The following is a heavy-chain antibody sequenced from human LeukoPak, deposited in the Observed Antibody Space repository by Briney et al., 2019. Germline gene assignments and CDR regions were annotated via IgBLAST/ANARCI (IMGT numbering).Heavy chain of an antibody. CDR3: ARHTQAQLPPYSYYYMDV. Sequence: SETLSLTCTVSGGSITSTRYFWGWIRQPPGKGLEWIGSIHYSGSTYYSPSLKTRVPIFGHTAKNQFSLKLSSVTATDTAVYYCARHTQAQLPPYSYYYMDVWGKGATVTVSS. CDR2: IHYSGST. CDR1: GGSITSTRYF. J-gene: IGHJ6*03. V-gene: IGHV4-39*01. D-gene: IGHD2-15*01.